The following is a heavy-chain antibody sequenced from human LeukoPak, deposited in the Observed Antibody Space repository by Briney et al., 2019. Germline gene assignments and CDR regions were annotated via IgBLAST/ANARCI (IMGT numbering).Heavy chain of an antibody. CDR3: ARIYSSSWFLNWFDP. Sequence: PSETLSLTCTVSGGSISSYYWSWIRQPAGKGLEWIGRIYTSGSTNYNPSLKSRVTMSVDTSKNQFSLKLNSVTAADTAVYYCARIYSSSWFLNWFDPWGQGTLVTVSS. J-gene: IGHJ5*02. CDR1: GGSISSYY. V-gene: IGHV4-4*07. CDR2: IYTSGST. D-gene: IGHD6-13*01.